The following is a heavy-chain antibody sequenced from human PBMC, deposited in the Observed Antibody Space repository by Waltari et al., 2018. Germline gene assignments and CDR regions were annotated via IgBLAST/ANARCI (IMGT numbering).Heavy chain of an antibody. CDR1: GGSFSGYF. Sequence: QVQLQQWGAGLLQPSETLSLPCAVYGGSFSGYFWSWIRQPPGKGLEWIGEINHSGSTNYIPSLKRRVTISVDTSKNHCYLKLTSVTAADTAVYYCARREEYYDRGAFLALWGQGTLVTVSS. CDR2: INHSGST. V-gene: IGHV4-34*01. J-gene: IGHJ4*02. D-gene: IGHD3-22*01. CDR3: ARREEYYDRGAFLAL.